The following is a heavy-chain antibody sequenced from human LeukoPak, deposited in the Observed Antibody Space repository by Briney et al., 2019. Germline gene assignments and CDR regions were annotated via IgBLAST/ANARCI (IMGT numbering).Heavy chain of an antibody. CDR1: GGSFSGYY. J-gene: IGHJ4*02. CDR3: ARGRVAVAGGFDY. D-gene: IGHD6-19*01. CDR2: INHSGST. Sequence: MSSGTLCLTCAAYGGSFSGYYLSWIRQPPGKGLEWIGEINHSGSTNYNPSLKSRLTISVDTSKHQFSLRLSSVTAADTAVYYCARGRVAVAGGFDYWGQGTLVTVSS. V-gene: IGHV4-34*01.